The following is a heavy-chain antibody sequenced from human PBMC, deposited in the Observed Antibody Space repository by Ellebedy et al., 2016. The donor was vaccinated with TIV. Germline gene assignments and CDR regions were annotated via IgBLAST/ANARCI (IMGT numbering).Heavy chain of an antibody. CDR3: ARQKGYFDYPSDYYAMDV. J-gene: IGHJ6*02. D-gene: IGHD3-16*01. V-gene: IGHV4-39*01. Sequence: MPSETLSLTCTVSGGSISSRSYYWGWIRQPPGKGLEWIGSVAHSGSTYYNPSLKSRVAIFVHTSKNKFSLRLKSVTAADTAVYYCARQKGYFDYPSDYYAMDVWGQGTTVTVSS. CDR2: VAHSGST. CDR1: GGSISSRSYY.